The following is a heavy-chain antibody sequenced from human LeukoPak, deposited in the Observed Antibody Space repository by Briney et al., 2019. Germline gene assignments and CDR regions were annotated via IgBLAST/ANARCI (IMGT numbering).Heavy chain of an antibody. D-gene: IGHD6-19*01. CDR2: FYYSGST. V-gene: IGHV4-59*01. J-gene: IGHJ5*02. CDR3: ASQVAVAGYVTGWFDL. CDR1: GGSISSYY. Sequence: KPSATLSLTCPVSGGSISSYYWSWIRQPPGKGLEWIGYFYYSGSTTYNPSPKSRVTISVDASKNQLSLKLRSVTAADTAVYYCASQVAVAGYVTGWFDLWGQGTLVTVSS.